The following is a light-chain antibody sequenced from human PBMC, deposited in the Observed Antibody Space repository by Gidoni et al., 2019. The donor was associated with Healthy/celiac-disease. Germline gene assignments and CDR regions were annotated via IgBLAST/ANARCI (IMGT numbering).Light chain of an antibody. CDR2: GAS. V-gene: IGKV3-20*01. CDR1: QSVSSSY. J-gene: IGKJ2*01. Sequence: DIVLTQSPGTLSLSPGERATLSCRASQSVSSSYLAWYQQNPGQAPRLLIYGASSRATGSPDRFSGSGSGTDFTLTISRLEPEDFAVYYCQQYGSSPYTFGQGTKLEIK. CDR3: QQYGSSPYT.